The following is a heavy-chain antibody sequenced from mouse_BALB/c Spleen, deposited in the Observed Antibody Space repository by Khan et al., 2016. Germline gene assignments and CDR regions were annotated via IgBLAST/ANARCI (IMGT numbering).Heavy chain of an antibody. D-gene: IGHD2-1*01. V-gene: IGHV10-1*02. J-gene: IGHJ4*01. CDR2: IRSKSNNYAT. CDR1: GFTFNTYA. Sequence: EVQLVESGGGLVQSKGSLKLSCAASGFTFNTYAMNWVRQAPGKGLEWVARIRSKSNNYATYYADSVKDRFTISRDDSQSMLYLQMNNLKTEDTAMYYCVRPPYGNYAMDYWGQGTSVTVSS. CDR3: VRPPYGNYAMDY.